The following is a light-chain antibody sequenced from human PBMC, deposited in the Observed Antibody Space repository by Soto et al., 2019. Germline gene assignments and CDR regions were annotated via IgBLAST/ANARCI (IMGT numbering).Light chain of an antibody. CDR1: QSISSY. CDR2: AAS. Sequence: DIQITHSPSSLSPSLGYIVTITFLASQSISSYLHWYQQKPGKDPKLLIYAASSLQSGVPSRFSGSGSGTDFTLTISSLQPEDFATYYCQQKGTFGQGTRLEIK. CDR3: QQKGT. V-gene: IGKV1-39*01. J-gene: IGKJ5*01.